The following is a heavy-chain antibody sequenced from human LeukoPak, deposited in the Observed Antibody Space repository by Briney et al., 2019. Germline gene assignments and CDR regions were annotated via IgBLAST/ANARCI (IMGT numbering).Heavy chain of an antibody. V-gene: IGHV1-8*01. CDR3: ARGRGVVVTADSNWFDP. CDR1: GYTFTSYD. D-gene: IGHD2-21*02. CDR2: MNPNSGNT. J-gene: IGHJ5*02. Sequence: ASVKVSCKASGYTFTSYDINWVRPATGQGLEWMGWMNPNSGNTGYAQKFQGRVTMTRNTSISTAYMELSSLRSEDTAVYYCARGRGVVVTADSNWFDPWGQGTLVTVSS.